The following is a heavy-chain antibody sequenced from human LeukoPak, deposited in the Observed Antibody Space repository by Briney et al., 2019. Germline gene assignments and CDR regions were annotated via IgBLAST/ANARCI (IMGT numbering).Heavy chain of an antibody. J-gene: IGHJ6*04. V-gene: IGHV3-49*04. CDR2: IRSKAYGGTT. CDR3: TRDTGYCSGGSCYSYYYYYGMDV. CDR1: GFTFSSYA. D-gene: IGHD2-15*01. Sequence: GGSLRLSCAASGFTFSSYAMSWVRQAPGKGLEWVGFIRSKAYGGTTEYAASVKGRFTISRDDSKSIAYLQMNSLKTEDTAVYYCTRDTGYCSGGSCYSYYYYYGMDVWGKGTTVTVSS.